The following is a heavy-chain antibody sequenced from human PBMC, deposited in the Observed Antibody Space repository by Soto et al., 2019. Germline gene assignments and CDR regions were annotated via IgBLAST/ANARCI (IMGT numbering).Heavy chain of an antibody. CDR2: ISYDGSNK. J-gene: IGHJ4*02. D-gene: IGHD5-12*01. Sequence: QVQLVESGGGVVQPGRSLRLSCAASGFTFSSYGMHWVRQAPGKGLEWVAVISYDGSNKYYADSVKGRFTISRDNSKNTLYLQMNSLRAEDTAVYYWAKEGGDGYNFDYWGQGTLVTVSS. CDR3: AKEGGDGYNFDY. CDR1: GFTFSSYG. V-gene: IGHV3-30*18.